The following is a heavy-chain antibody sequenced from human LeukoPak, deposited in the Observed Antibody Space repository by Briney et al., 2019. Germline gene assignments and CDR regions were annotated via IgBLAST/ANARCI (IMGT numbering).Heavy chain of an antibody. CDR1: GFTFSSYA. V-gene: IGHV3-30-3*01. D-gene: IGHD5-18*01. J-gene: IGHJ4*02. CDR3: ASRKDTPHLPDY. CDR2: ISYDGSNK. Sequence: TGGSLRLSCAASGFTFSSYAMHWARQAPGKGLEWVAVISYDGSNKYYADSVKGRFTISRDNSKNTLYLQMNSLRAEDTAVYYCASRKDTPHLPDYWGQGTLVTVSS.